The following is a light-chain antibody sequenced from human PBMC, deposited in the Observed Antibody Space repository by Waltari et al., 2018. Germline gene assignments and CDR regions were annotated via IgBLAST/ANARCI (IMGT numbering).Light chain of an antibody. CDR2: DND. J-gene: IGLJ3*02. CDR1: PSDIRSYF. V-gene: IGLV1-51*01. Sequence: QSFLTQPPSLSAAPGQKVTISCSGRPSDIRSYFVSWYQQLPGTAPKLLFYDNDKRPSGTPDRFSASKSGTSATLAITGLQTGDEAHYYCGTWDSSLSTVVFGGGTKLTVL. CDR3: GTWDSSLSTVV.